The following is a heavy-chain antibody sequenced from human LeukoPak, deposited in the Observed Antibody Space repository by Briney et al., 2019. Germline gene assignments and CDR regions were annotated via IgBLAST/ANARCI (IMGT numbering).Heavy chain of an antibody. CDR2: ISTYNGNT. CDR3: ARDHDYSGGQWLVYYYYGMDV. D-gene: IGHD6-19*01. CDR1: GYTFTSYG. V-gene: IGHV1-18*01. J-gene: IGHJ6*02. Sequence: ASVKVSCKASGYTFTSYGISWVRQAPGQGLEWMGWISTYNGNTNYAQKLQGRVTMPTDTSTSTAYMELRSLRSDDTAVYYCARDHDYSGGQWLVYYYYGMDVWGQGTTVTVSS.